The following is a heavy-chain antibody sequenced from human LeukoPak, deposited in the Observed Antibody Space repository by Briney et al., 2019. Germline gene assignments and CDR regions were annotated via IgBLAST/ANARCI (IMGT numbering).Heavy chain of an antibody. V-gene: IGHV4-4*07. J-gene: IGHJ4*02. CDR2: IYTSGST. CDR1: GGSISSYY. Sequence: SETLSLTCTVSGGSISSYYWSWIRQPAGKGLEWIGRIYTSGSTNYNPSLKSRVTMSVDTSKNQFSLKLSSVTAADTAVYYCARSRYDFWSGYYTLGALFDYWGQGTLVTVSS. CDR3: ARSRYDFWSGYYTLGALFDY. D-gene: IGHD3-3*01.